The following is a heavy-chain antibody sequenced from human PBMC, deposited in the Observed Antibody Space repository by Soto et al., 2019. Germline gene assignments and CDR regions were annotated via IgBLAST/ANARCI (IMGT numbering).Heavy chain of an antibody. V-gene: IGHV3-74*01. D-gene: IGHD3-22*01. CDR3: ARGSDYYDSSGSQVGY. Sequence: GGSLRLSCAASEFTFSNYAMSWVRQAPGKGLEWVSRINSDGSSTCYADSVKGRFTISRDNAKNTLYLQMNSLRAEDTAVYYCARGSDYYDSSGSQVGYWGQGTLVTVSS. CDR2: INSDGSST. CDR1: EFTFSNYA. J-gene: IGHJ4*02.